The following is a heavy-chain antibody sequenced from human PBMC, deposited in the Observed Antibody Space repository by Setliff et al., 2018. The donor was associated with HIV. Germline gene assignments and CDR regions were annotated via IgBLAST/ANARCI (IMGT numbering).Heavy chain of an antibody. J-gene: IGHJ5*02. CDR3: AKGVKWLDP. V-gene: IGHV3-53*01. D-gene: IGHD3-16*01. CDR1: GFTVRDNY. CDR2: IYSDGRT. Sequence: GGSLRLSCAASGFTVRDNYMTWVSQAPGKGLEWVSVIYSDGRTFYADSVKGRFTISRDDSKNTLYLQMNSLRVEDTAAYYCAKGVKWLDPWGQGILVTVSS.